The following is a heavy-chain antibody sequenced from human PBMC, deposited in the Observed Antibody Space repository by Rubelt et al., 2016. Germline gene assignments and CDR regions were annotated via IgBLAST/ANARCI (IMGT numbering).Heavy chain of an antibody. CDR3: ARWKGGSSTIDY. D-gene: IGHD2-2*01. Sequence: QVQLQQWGAGLLKPSETLSLTCGVSGGSFSGYYWSWIRQPPGKGLEWIGYIYYSGSTNYNPSLQSRVTISVDTSKNQFSLKRGSVTAADTAVYYCARWKGGSSTIDYWGRGTLVTVSS. J-gene: IGHJ4*02. V-gene: IGHV4-34*11. CDR2: IYYSGST. CDR1: GGSFSGYY.